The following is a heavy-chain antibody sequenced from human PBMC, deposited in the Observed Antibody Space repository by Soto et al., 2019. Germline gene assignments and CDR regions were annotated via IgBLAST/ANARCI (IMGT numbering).Heavy chain of an antibody. J-gene: IGHJ4*02. Sequence: PGGSLRLSCAASGITFSSYAMSWVRQAPGKGLEWVSAISGSGGSTYYADSVKGRFTISRDNSKNTLYLQMNSLRAEDTAVYYCAKSPGMYYYDSSGYYHYDYWGQGTLVTVSS. CDR3: AKSPGMYYYDSSGYYHYDY. CDR2: ISGSGGST. V-gene: IGHV3-23*01. D-gene: IGHD3-22*01. CDR1: GITFSSYA.